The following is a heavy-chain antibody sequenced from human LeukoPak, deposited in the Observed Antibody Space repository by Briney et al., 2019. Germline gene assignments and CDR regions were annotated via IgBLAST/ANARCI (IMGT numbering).Heavy chain of an antibody. J-gene: IGHJ3*02. D-gene: IGHD3-10*01. CDR1: GGSISSYY. V-gene: IGHV4-59*01. CDR2: IYYSGST. Sequence: SETLSLTCTASGGSISSYYWSWIRQPPGKGLEWIGYIYYSGSTNYNPSPKSRVTISVDTSKNQFSLKLSSVTAADTAVYYCAKVRGPGAFDIWGQGTMVTVS. CDR3: AKVRGPGAFDI.